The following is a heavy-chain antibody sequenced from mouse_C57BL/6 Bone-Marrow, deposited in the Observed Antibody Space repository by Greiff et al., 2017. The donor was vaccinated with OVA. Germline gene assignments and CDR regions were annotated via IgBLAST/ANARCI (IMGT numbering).Heavy chain of an antibody. Sequence: EVQLQQSGPELVKPGASVKITCKASGYTFTDYYMNWVKQSHGKSLEWIGDINPNNGGTSYNQKFKGKATLTVDKSSSTAYMELRSLTSEDSAVYYCARMSLGYFDYWGQGTTLTVSS. V-gene: IGHV1-26*01. CDR1: GYTFTDYY. D-gene: IGHD6-1*01. CDR3: ARMSLGYFDY. J-gene: IGHJ2*01. CDR2: INPNNGGT.